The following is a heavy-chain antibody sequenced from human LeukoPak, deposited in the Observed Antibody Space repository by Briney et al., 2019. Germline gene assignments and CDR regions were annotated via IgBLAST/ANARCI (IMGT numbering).Heavy chain of an antibody. D-gene: IGHD4-23*01. Sequence: SVKVSCKASGGTFSSYPFSRVRQAPGQGLEWMGEITLIFGTANYAQKFQGRVTITADESTSTVYMELSSLRSEDTAIYFCARNSRVVSTSGLNYWGQGTLVTVSS. CDR3: ARNSRVVSTSGLNY. J-gene: IGHJ4*02. CDR1: GGTFSSYP. CDR2: ITLIFGTA. V-gene: IGHV1-69*13.